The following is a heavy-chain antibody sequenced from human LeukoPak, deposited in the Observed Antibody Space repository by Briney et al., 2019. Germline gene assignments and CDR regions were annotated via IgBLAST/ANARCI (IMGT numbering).Heavy chain of an antibody. D-gene: IGHD2-2*02. Sequence: GGSLRLSCAASGFTFSSYSMSWVRQAPGKGLEWVSAISGSGGSTYYADSVEGRFTISRDNSKNKLYLQMNSLRAEATAVYYCAKPIVVVQAAIRDGVDYWGQGTLVTVSS. V-gene: IGHV3-23*01. CDR1: GFTFSSYS. J-gene: IGHJ4*02. CDR3: AKPIVVVQAAIRDGVDY. CDR2: ISGSGGST.